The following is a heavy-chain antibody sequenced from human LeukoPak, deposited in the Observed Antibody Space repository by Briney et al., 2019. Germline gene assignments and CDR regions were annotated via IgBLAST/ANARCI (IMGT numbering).Heavy chain of an antibody. J-gene: IGHJ3*02. Sequence: QPGGSLRLSCAASGFTFSNSWMHWVRQAPGKGLVWVSCINGDGSMPTYADSVKGRFTISRDNSKNTLYLQMNSLRAEDTAVYYCARGLVGATGPDIWGQGTMVTVSS. D-gene: IGHD1-26*01. CDR3: ARGLVGATGPDI. CDR2: INGDGSMP. CDR1: GFTFSNSW. V-gene: IGHV3-74*01.